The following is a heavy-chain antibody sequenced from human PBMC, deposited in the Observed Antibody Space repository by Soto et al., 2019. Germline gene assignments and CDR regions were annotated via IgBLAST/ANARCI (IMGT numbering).Heavy chain of an antibody. D-gene: IGHD2-15*01. V-gene: IGHV4-30-4*01. CDR2: IYYSGST. CDR1: GGSISSGDYY. J-gene: IGHJ5*02. Sequence: PSETLSLTCTVSGGSISSGDYYWSWIRQPPGKGLEWIGYIYYSGSTYYNPSLKSRVTISVDTSKNQFSLKLSSVTAADTAVYYCAREGRLVVVAATSGPWFDPWGQGTLVTVSS. CDR3: AREGRLVVVAATSGPWFDP.